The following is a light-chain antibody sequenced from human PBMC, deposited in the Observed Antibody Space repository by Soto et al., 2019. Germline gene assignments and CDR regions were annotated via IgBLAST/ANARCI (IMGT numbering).Light chain of an antibody. J-gene: IGKJ1*01. CDR2: DAS. Sequence: DIQLTQSPSSLSASVGDKVTITCRASQSIRSYLHWVQQKPGKAPKLLIYDASSLQTGVPSRFIGSGSGTYFSLTISSLQPEDFATYYCQQSYRTPPWTFGQGTKVEIK. V-gene: IGKV1-39*01. CDR3: QQSYRTPPWT. CDR1: QSIRSY.